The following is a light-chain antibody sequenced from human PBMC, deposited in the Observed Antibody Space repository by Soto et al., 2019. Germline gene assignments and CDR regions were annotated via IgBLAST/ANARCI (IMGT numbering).Light chain of an antibody. V-gene: IGLV2-8*01. J-gene: IGLJ2*01. CDR2: EVS. CDR1: SSDVVGYNF. Sequence: QSALTQPPSASGSPGQSVTISCTGTSSDVVGYNFVSWYQQHPGKAPKLMISEVSKRPSGVPDRFSGSKSGNTASLPVSGLQAEDEADYYCSSFAGNNNLVFGGGTKLTVL. CDR3: SSFAGNNNLV.